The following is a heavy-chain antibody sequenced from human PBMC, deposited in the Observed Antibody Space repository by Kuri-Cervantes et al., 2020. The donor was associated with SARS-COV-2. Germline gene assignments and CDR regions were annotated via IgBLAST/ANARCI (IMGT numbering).Heavy chain of an antibody. D-gene: IGHD3-22*01. J-gene: IGHJ4*02. V-gene: IGHV4-59*01. CDR2: IYYSGST. Sequence: SETLSLTCTVSGGSISSYYWSWIRQPPGKGLEWIGYIYYSGSTNYNPSLKSRVTISVDTSKNQSSLKLSSVTAADTAVYYCARVSANYYDSSGYITTALSYFDYWGQGTLVTISS. CDR3: ARVSANYYDSSGYITTALSYFDY. CDR1: GGSISSYY.